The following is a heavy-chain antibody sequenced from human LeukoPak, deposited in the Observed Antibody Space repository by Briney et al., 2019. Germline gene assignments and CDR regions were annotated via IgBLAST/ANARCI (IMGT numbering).Heavy chain of an antibody. CDR1: GGSISSYY. D-gene: IGHD4-23*01. V-gene: IGHV4-59*01. CDR3: ASMGNTQWYFDL. Sequence: SETLSLTCTVSGGSISSYYWSWIRQPPGKGLEWIGYIYYSGSTNYNPSLKSRVTISVDTSKNQFSLKLSSVTAADTAVYYCASMGNTQWYFDLWGRGTLVTISS. J-gene: IGHJ2*01. CDR2: IYYSGST.